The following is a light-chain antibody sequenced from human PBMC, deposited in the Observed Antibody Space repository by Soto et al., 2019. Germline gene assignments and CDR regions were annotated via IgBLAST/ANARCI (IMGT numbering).Light chain of an antibody. CDR2: EVR. V-gene: IGLV2-14*01. CDR3: SSFAGISTV. J-gene: IGLJ1*01. CDR1: MRDVGAYNL. Sequence: QSALTQPASVSGSAGQSITISCSGTMRDVGAYNLVSWYQQHPGTAPKLIIYEVRNRPSGISSRFSGSRSGNTASLTVSGLQAEDEADYYCSSFAGISTVFGTGTKVTVL.